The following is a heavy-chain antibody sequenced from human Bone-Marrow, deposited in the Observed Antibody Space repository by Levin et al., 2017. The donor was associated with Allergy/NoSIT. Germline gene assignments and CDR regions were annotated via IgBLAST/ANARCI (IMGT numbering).Heavy chain of an antibody. Sequence: ASVKVSCKASGYTFTSYAMHWVRQAPGQRLEWMGWINAGNGNTKYSQKFQGRVTITRDTSASTAYMELSSLRSEDTAVYYCARALREKIVVVPAAIGYYYYYMDVWGKGTTVTVSS. V-gene: IGHV1-3*01. CDR3: ARALREKIVVVPAAIGYYYYYMDV. CDR2: INAGNGNT. J-gene: IGHJ6*03. D-gene: IGHD2-2*01. CDR1: GYTFTSYA.